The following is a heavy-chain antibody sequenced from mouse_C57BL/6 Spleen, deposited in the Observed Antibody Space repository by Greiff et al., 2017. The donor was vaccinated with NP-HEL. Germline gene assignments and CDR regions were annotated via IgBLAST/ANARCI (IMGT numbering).Heavy chain of an antibody. Sequence: VKLQESGPELVKPGASVKISCKASGYAFSSSWMNWVKQRPGKGLEWIGRIYPGDGDTNYNGKFKGKATLTADKSSSTAYMQLSSLTSEDSAVYFCAREGVLRRVDYWGQGTTLTVSS. D-gene: IGHD2-12*01. J-gene: IGHJ2*01. CDR2: IYPGDGDT. V-gene: IGHV1-82*01. CDR3: AREGVLRRVDY. CDR1: GYAFSSSW.